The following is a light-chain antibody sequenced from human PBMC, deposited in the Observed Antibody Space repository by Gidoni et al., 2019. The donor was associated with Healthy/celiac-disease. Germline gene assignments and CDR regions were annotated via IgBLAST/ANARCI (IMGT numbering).Light chain of an antibody. J-gene: IGKJ1*01. CDR2: AAS. CDR3: QQSYSTPWT. Sequence: QSPCSLSASVGDRVTITCRASQSISSYLNWYQQKPGKAPKLLIYAASSLQSGVPSRFSGSGSGTDFTLTISSLQPEDFATYYCQQSYSTPWTFGQGTKVEIK. V-gene: IGKV1-39*01. CDR1: QSISSY.